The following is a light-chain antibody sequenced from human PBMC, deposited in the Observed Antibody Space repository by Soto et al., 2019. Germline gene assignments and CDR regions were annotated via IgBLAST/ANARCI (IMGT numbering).Light chain of an antibody. J-gene: IGKJ4*01. CDR2: DSS. CDR1: QILNGGS. V-gene: IGKV3-20*01. CDR3: QLYGSSPELT. Sequence: EIVLTQSPGTLSLSPGDRAALSCRTTQILNGGSLARYQVKPGQAPRLLMYDSSIRAAGVPNRFSGSGSGTDFTLTISRLETEDFAVYYCQLYGSSPELTFGGGTKVEIK.